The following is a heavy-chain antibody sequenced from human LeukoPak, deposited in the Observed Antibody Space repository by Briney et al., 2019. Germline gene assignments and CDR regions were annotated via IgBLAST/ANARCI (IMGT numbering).Heavy chain of an antibody. D-gene: IGHD3-22*01. Sequence: PGGSLRLSCAASGFTFSSYAMSWVRQAPGKGLEWVSAISGSGGSTYYADSVKGRFTISRDNSKNTLYLQMNSLRAEDTAVYYCAKANPRITMIVVVINYFDYWGQGTLVTVSS. CDR3: AKANPRITMIVVVINYFDY. CDR1: GFTFSSYA. CDR2: ISGSGGST. J-gene: IGHJ4*02. V-gene: IGHV3-23*01.